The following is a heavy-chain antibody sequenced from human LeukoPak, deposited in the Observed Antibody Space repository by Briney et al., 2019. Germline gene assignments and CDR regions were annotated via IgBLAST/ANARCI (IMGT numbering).Heavy chain of an antibody. CDR2: MNPNSGNT. D-gene: IGHD3-10*01. V-gene: IGHV1-8*01. CDR1: GYTFTSYD. J-gene: IGHJ4*02. CDR3: ARGGSMVRGVIIRKFDY. Sequence: GASVKVSCKASGYTFTSYDINWVRQATGQGPEWMGWMNPNSGNTGYAQKFQGRVTMTRNTSISTAYMELSSLRSEDTAVYYCARGGSMVRGVIIRKFDYWGQGTLVTVSS.